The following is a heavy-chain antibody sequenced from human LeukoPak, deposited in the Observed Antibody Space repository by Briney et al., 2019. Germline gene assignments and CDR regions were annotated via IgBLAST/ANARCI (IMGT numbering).Heavy chain of an antibody. CDR2: IYYSGST. D-gene: IGHD3-9*01. J-gene: IGHJ4*02. CDR3: ARASVLTGYYTAVTFDY. Sequence: PSETLSLTCAVSGGSISSGGYSWSWIRQPPGKGLEWIGYIYYSGSTYYNPSLKSRVTISVGTSKNQFSLKLTSVTAADTAVYYCARASVLTGYYTAVTFDYWGQGTLVTVSS. CDR1: GGSISSGGYS. V-gene: IGHV4-30-4*07.